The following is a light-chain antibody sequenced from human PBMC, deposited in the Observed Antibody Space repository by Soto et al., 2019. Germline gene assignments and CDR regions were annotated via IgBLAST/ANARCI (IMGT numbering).Light chain of an antibody. J-gene: IGLJ1*01. CDR3: SSYTSSSTYV. CDR1: TSDVGSYNY. CDR2: DVS. V-gene: IGLV2-14*01. Sequence: QSVLTQPASVSGSPRQSIAISCTGTTSDVGSYNYVSWYQQHPGKAPKVIIYDVSNRPSGVSDRFSGSKSGNTASLTISGLQAEDEADYYCSSYTSSSTYVFGGGTKVTVL.